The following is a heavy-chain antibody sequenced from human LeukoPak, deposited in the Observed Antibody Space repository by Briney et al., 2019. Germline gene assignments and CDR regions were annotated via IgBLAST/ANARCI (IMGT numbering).Heavy chain of an antibody. CDR2: IYHSGST. V-gene: IGHV4-38-2*01. D-gene: IGHD4-17*01. CDR1: GASISSGYY. CDR3: ARGSMGGDYVLDYFDY. J-gene: IGHJ4*02. Sequence: SETLSLTCAVSGASISSGYYWGWIRQPPGKGLEWIGSIYHSGSTYYNPSLKSRVTISVDTSKNQFSLKLSSVTAADTAVYYCARGSMGGDYVLDYFDYWGQGTLVTVSS.